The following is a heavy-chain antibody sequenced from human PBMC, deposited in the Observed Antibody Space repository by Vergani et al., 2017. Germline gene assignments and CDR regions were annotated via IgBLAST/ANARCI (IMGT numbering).Heavy chain of an antibody. Sequence: QVRLEESGPGLVKPSETLSLTCSVSGYFIGSGFYWACIRQSPGEGLQWLTSIHNRGKTYHNPSLKSRVSVYLDTSKNRFSLSLTSVTATDTAVYYCARSQGEYWYFDLWGPGSLVSVSS. CDR3: ARSQGEYWYFDL. CDR1: GYFIGSGFY. V-gene: IGHV4-38-2*01. CDR2: IHNRGKT. D-gene: IGHD2/OR15-2a*01. J-gene: IGHJ2*01.